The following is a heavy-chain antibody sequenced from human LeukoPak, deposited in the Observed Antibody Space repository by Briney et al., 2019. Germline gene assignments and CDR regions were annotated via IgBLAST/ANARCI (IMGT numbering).Heavy chain of an antibody. CDR1: GGTFSSYG. CDR2: ISAYNGNT. D-gene: IGHD6-19*01. V-gene: IGHV1-18*01. J-gene: IGHJ5*02. Sequence: SSVKVSCKASGGTFSSYGISWVRQAPGQGLEWMGWISAYNGNTNYAQKLQGRVTMTTDTSTSTAYMELRSLRSDDTAVYYCARGGIAVADGNWFDPWGQGTLVTVSS. CDR3: ARGGIAVADGNWFDP.